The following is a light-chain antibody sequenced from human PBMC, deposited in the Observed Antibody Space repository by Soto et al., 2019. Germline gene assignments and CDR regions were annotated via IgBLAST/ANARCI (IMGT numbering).Light chain of an antibody. CDR2: DAS. CDR3: QQRSNWPWT. Sequence: EIVLTQSPATLSLSPGERATLSCRASQSVSSYLAWSQQKPGQAPRLLIYDASNRATGIPARFSGSGSGTDFTLTISSLEPEDFAVYYCQQRSNWPWTFGQGPKLEIK. J-gene: IGKJ2*01. V-gene: IGKV3-11*01. CDR1: QSVSSY.